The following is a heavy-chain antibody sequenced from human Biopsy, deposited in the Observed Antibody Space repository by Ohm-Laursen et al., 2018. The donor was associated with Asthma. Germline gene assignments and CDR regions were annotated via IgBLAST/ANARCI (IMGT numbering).Heavy chain of an antibody. V-gene: IGHV3-30*18. CDR2: ISFDGSNK. CDR3: AKDVFPGWELRRGPDY. D-gene: IGHD1-26*01. Sequence: SLRLSCAASGFTFSNYGVHWVRHAPGKGLDWVAVISFDGSNKNYTDSVKGRFTISRDNSRNTLHLQMNSLRAEDTAVYYCAKDVFPGWELRRGPDYWGQGTLVTVSS. J-gene: IGHJ4*02. CDR1: GFTFSNYG.